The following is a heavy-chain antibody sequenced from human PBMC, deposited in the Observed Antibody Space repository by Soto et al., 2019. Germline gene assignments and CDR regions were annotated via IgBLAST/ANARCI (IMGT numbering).Heavy chain of an antibody. Sequence: QVQLQESGPGLVKPSETLSLTCTVSGGSFSSYYWNWIRQPAGKGLEWIGRIYTSGSTNYNPSLKSRVTMSVDTSKNQCSLNLSSVTAADTAVYYCARETLTSGWPYWGQGTLVTVSS. CDR3: ARETLTSGWPY. V-gene: IGHV4-4*07. CDR1: GGSFSSYY. D-gene: IGHD6-19*01. CDR2: IYTSGST. J-gene: IGHJ4*02.